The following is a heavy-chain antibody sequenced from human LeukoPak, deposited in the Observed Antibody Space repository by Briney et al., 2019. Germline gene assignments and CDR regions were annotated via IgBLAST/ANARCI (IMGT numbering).Heavy chain of an antibody. CDR3: AGHHPRNTVDF. CDR1: GGSISSYQ. V-gene: IGHV4-59*08. D-gene: IGHD2/OR15-2a*01. J-gene: IGHJ4*02. Sequence: SETLSLACTVSGGSISSYQWSWIRQPPGKGLEWIGYISYSGFTNYNPSLKSRVTISLDTSKNQFSLKLTSVTAADTAVYYCAGHHPRNTVDFWGQGTLVTVSS. CDR2: ISYSGFT.